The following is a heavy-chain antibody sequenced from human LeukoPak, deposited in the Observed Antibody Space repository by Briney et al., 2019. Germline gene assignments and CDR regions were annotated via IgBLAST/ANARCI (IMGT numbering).Heavy chain of an antibody. CDR2: INTNTGNP. Sequence: ASVKVSCKASGHTFTSYAMNWVRQAPGQGLEWMGWINTNTGNPTYAQGFTGRFVFSLDTSVSTAYLQISSLKAEDTAVYYCARERGYYDFWSGYSVYYYGMDVWGQGTTVTVSS. J-gene: IGHJ6*02. CDR3: ARERGYYDFWSGYSVYYYGMDV. V-gene: IGHV7-4-1*02. CDR1: GHTFTSYA. D-gene: IGHD3-3*01.